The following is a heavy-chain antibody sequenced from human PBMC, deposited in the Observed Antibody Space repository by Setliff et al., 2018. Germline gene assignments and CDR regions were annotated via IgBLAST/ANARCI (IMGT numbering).Heavy chain of an antibody. Sequence: GGSLRLSCAASGFSFSNHDMNWVRQAPGKGLEWVANIKQDESEKHYVGSVKGRFTISRDNARNSVYLQMDSLRVEDTAVYFCARSPGWIPWFDSWGQGTLVTVSS. CDR2: IKQDESEK. J-gene: IGHJ5*01. CDR3: ARSPGWIPWFDS. V-gene: IGHV3-7*01. D-gene: IGHD5-18*01. CDR1: GFSFSNHD.